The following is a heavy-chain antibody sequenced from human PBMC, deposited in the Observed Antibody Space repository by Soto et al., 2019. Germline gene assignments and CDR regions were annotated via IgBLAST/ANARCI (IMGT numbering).Heavy chain of an antibody. D-gene: IGHD3-22*01. J-gene: IGHJ4*02. CDR2: IIPIFGTA. CDR3: QRDYYDSSGKYPIN. Sequence: AVKVSCAACGGAFGSYASSWVRQAPGQGLEWMGGIIPIFGTANYAQKFQGRVTITADESTSTAYMELSSLRSEDTAVYYCQRDYYDSSGKYPINWGQGTLVTFSS. V-gene: IGHV1-69*13. CDR1: GGAFGSYA.